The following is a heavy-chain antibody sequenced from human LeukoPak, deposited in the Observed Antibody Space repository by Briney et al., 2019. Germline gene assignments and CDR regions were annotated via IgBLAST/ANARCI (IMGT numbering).Heavy chain of an antibody. CDR1: GGTFSGYA. V-gene: IGHV1-69*05. D-gene: IGHD3-3*01. CDR2: IIPIFGTA. J-gene: IGHJ4*02. CDR3: ATLEIFGVVKYNDY. Sequence: SVKVSCKASGGTFSGYAISWVRQAPGQGLEWMGRIIPIFGTANYAQKFQGRVTITTDESTSTAYMELSSLRSEDTAVYYCATLEIFGVVKYNDYWGQGTLVTVSS.